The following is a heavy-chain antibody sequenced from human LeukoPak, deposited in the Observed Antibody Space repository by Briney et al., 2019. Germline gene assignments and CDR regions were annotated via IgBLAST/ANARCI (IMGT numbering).Heavy chain of an antibody. J-gene: IGHJ4*02. V-gene: IGHV1-18*01. CDR1: GYTFTSYP. Sequence: ASVKVSCKASGYTFTSYPISWVRQAPGQGLEWMVWITTYNGNTHYAQKLQGRVTMTTETSTSTAYMDLRGLRSDDTAVYYCARGYDYGDYVGDFDYWGQGTLVTVSS. CDR3: ARGYDYGDYVGDFDY. CDR2: ITTYNGNT. D-gene: IGHD4-17*01.